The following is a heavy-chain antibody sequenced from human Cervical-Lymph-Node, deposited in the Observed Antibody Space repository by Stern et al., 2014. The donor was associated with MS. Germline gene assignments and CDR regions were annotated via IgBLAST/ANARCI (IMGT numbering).Heavy chain of an antibody. CDR2: IYPGNSDT. V-gene: IGHV5-51*03. J-gene: IGHJ5*02. CDR3: ARHGGPNWNHEAHNWFDP. Sequence: EVQLVESGAEVKKPGESLKISCKGSKYNFNTHWIAWVRQMPGKGLEWLGNIYPGNSDTRNNPSLQGQVSISADKSITTAYLHFSSLKASDSAMYFCARHGGPNWNHEAHNWFDPWGQGTLVTVSS. D-gene: IGHD1-14*01. CDR1: KYNFNTHW.